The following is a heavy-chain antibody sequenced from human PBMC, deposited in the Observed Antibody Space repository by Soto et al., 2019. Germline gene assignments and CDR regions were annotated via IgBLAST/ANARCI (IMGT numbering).Heavy chain of an antibody. CDR2: ISAYKGNT. D-gene: IGHD3-22*01. J-gene: IGHJ4*02. CDR3: ARDFDDSSGYYKGDY. Sequence: ASVKVSCKASGYTFTSYGISWVRQAPGQGLEWMGWISAYKGNTNYAQKLQGRVTMTTDTSTSTAYMELRSLRSDDTAVYYCARDFDDSSGYYKGDYWGQGTLVTVSS. CDR1: GYTFTSYG. V-gene: IGHV1-18*01.